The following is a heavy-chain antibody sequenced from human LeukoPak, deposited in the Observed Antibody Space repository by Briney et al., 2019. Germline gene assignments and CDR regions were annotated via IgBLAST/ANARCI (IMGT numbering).Heavy chain of an antibody. J-gene: IGHJ5*02. D-gene: IGHD3-3*01. CDR2: ISSSSSYI. Sequence: PGGSLRLSCAASGFTFSSYSMNWVRQAPGKGLEWVSSISSSSSYIYYADSVKRRFTISRDNAKNSLYLQMNSLRAEDTAVYYCARGDDFWSGYPNWFDPWGQGTLVTVSS. CDR3: ARGDDFWSGYPNWFDP. CDR1: GFTFSSYS. V-gene: IGHV3-21*01.